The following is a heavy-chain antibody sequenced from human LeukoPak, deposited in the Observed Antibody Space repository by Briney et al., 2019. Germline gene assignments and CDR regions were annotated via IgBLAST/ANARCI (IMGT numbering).Heavy chain of an antibody. J-gene: IGHJ3*02. Sequence: GGSLRLSCAASGFTFRNYAMSWVRQAPGRRLEWVASISGSGGNTYYADSVKGRFSISRDNSKNTLSLRMNSLRAEDTAIYYCAKEDLVVVAATGNGFDIWGQGTMVTVSS. CDR1: GFTFRNYA. D-gene: IGHD2-15*01. V-gene: IGHV3-23*01. CDR3: AKEDLVVVAATGNGFDI. CDR2: ISGSGGNT.